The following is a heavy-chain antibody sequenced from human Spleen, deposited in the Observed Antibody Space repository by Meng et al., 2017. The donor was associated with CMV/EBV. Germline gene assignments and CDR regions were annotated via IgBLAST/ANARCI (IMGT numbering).Heavy chain of an antibody. D-gene: IGHD2-15*01. CDR3: AREKKTPGFCSGAKCYFSTFDP. J-gene: IGHJ5*02. CDR2: INLSGST. CDR1: DDY. V-gene: IGHV4-34*01. Sequence: DDYWNWIRQPPGKGLEWIGEINLSGSTNFNPALKSRVTISVDTSKSQFSLRLRSVTAADTAAYFCAREKKTPGFCSGAKCYFSTFDPWGQGILVTVSS.